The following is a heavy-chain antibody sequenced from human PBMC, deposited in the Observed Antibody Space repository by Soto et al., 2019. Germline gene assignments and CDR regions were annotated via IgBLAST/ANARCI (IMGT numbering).Heavy chain of an antibody. Sequence: GGSLRLSCAAPGFHFSTYAMTWVRQAPGKGLEWVSDISASGSRTFYADSVKGRFTISRDNSKNTLYLQMNSLRADDTAVYYCAKAWSSDWYYFDNWGQGTLVTVSS. J-gene: IGHJ4*02. CDR2: ISASGSRT. D-gene: IGHD6-19*01. V-gene: IGHV3-23*01. CDR3: AKAWSSDWYYFDN. CDR1: GFHFSTYA.